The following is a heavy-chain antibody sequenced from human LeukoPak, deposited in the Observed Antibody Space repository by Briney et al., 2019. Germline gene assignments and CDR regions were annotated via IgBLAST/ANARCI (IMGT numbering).Heavy chain of an antibody. CDR2: IYHRGST. CDR1: GYPISSGYY. J-gene: IGHJ4*02. Sequence: PSETLSLTCTVSGYPISSGYYWGWIRQPPGKGLEWIGGIYHRGSTYYNPSLKSRVTISVDTSKNQFSLKLNSVTAADTAVYYCARFGGYSYGSLGFAFDYWGQGTLVTVSS. V-gene: IGHV4-38-2*02. D-gene: IGHD5-18*01. CDR3: ARFGGYSYGSLGFAFDY.